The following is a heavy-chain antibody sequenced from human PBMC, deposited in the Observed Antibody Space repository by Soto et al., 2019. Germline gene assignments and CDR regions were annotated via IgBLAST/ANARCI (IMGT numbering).Heavy chain of an antibody. CDR1: GGSISSYY. D-gene: IGHD3-10*01. Sequence: LSLTCTVSGGSISSYYWSWIRQPAGKGLEWIGRIYTSGSTNYNPSLKSRVTMSVDTSKNQFSLKLSSVTAADTAVYYCARDQLGERYYYGMDVWGQGTTVTVSS. J-gene: IGHJ6*02. CDR2: IYTSGST. CDR3: ARDQLGERYYYGMDV. V-gene: IGHV4-4*07.